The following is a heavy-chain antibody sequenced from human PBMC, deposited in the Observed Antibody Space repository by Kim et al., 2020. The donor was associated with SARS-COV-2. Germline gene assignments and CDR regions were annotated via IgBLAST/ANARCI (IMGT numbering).Heavy chain of an antibody. D-gene: IGHD2-21*02. J-gene: IGHJ4*02. Sequence: SETLSLTCAVYGGSFSGYYWSWIRQPPGKGLEWIGEINHSGSTNYNPSLKSRVTISVDTSKNQFSLKLSSVTAADTAVYYCASQELGGDHPFDYWGQGTL. CDR3: ASQELGGDHPFDY. CDR1: GGSFSGYY. CDR2: INHSGST. V-gene: IGHV4-34*01.